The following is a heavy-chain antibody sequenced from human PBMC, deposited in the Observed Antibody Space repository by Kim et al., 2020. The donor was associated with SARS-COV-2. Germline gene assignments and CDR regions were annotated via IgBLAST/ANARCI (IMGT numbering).Heavy chain of an antibody. D-gene: IGHD2-2*01. CDR1: GYTFTSYA. CDR2: INTNTGNP. CDR3: AITYCSSTSCPLDY. V-gene: IGHV7-4-1*02. J-gene: IGHJ4*02. Sequence: ASVKVSCKASGYTFTSYAMNWVRQAPGQGLEWMGWINTNTGNPTYAQGFTGRFVFSLDTSVSTAYLQISSLKAEHTAVYYCAITYCSSTSCPLDYWGQGTLVTVSS.